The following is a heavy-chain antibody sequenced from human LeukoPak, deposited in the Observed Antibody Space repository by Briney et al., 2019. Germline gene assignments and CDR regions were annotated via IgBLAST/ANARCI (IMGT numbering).Heavy chain of an antibody. J-gene: IGHJ6*02. D-gene: IGHD6-13*01. Sequence: PSETLSLTCTVSGGSISSYYWSWIRQPPGKGLEWIGYIYYSGSTNYNPSLRSRVTISVDTSKNQFSLKLSSVTAADTAVYYCARRGSSWHYYYYYGMDVWGQGTTVTVSS. CDR2: IYYSGST. V-gene: IGHV4-59*08. CDR1: GGSISSYY. CDR3: ARRGSSWHYYYYYGMDV.